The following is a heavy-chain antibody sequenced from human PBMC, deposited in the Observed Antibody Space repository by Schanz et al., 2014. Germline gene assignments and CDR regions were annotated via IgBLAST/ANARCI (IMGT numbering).Heavy chain of an antibody. CDR2: IYSDGRT. J-gene: IGHJ3*02. CDR1: GFSFSDYW. V-gene: IGHV3-66*01. Sequence: EVQLVESEGGLVQPGGSLRLSCEGSGFSFSDYWMGWVRQAPGKGLEWVSVIYSDGRTYYGDSVKGRFTISRDNSKNTLYLQMNSLRDEDTAMYYCAKRCSSTSCSHGAFDIWGQGTMVTVSS. CDR3: AKRCSSTSCSHGAFDI. D-gene: IGHD2-2*01.